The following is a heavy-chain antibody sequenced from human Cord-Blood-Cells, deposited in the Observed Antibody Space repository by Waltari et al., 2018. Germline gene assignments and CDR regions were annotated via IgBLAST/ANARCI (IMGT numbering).Heavy chain of an antibody. Sequence: QVQLVQSGAEVKKPGASVKVSCKASGYTFTSYDINWVRQATGRGLEWMGWMNPNSGNTGYAQKFQGRVTITRNTSISTAYMELSSLRSEDTAVYYCARRVLGFWSGYYNWFDPWGQGTLVTVSS. V-gene: IGHV1-8*03. CDR2: MNPNSGNT. CDR1: GYTFTSYD. CDR3: ARRVLGFWSGYYNWFDP. D-gene: IGHD3-3*01. J-gene: IGHJ5*02.